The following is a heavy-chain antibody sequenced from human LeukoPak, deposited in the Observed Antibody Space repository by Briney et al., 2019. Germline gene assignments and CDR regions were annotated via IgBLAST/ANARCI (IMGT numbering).Heavy chain of an antibody. CDR2: ISYDGSNK. D-gene: IGHD3-22*01. Sequence: GGSLRLSCAASGFTFSDYNMRWIRQAPGKGLEWVAVISYDGSNKYYADSVKGRFTISRDNSKNTLYLQMNSLRAEDTAVYYCARDYSSGYYYVDYWGQGTLVTVSS. J-gene: IGHJ4*02. CDR1: GFTFSDYN. CDR3: ARDYSSGYYYVDY. V-gene: IGHV3-30*03.